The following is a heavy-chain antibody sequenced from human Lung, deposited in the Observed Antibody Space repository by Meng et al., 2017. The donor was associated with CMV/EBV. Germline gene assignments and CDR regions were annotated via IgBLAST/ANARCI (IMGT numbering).Heavy chain of an antibody. CDR3: AASSSSWYQNWFDP. J-gene: IGHJ5*02. CDR1: GYTFTTDG. CDR2: ISAYNGNT. Sequence: QGQLVQAGAEVKKPGASVKVSCKASGYTFTTDGISWVRQAPGQGLEWMGWISAYNGNTNYAQKLQGRITMTTDTSTSTAYMELRSLRSDDTAVYYCAASSSSWYQNWFDPWGQGTLVTVSS. D-gene: IGHD6-13*01. V-gene: IGHV1-18*01.